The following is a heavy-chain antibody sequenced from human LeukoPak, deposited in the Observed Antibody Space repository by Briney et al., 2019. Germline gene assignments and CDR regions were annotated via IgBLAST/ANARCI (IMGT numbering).Heavy chain of an antibody. J-gene: IGHJ3*02. V-gene: IGHV1-8*01. CDR3: ARFDSGRDAFDI. CDR1: GYTFISYG. CDR2: MNPNSGNT. D-gene: IGHD1-26*01. Sequence: ASVKVSCKASGYTFISYGVSWVRQAPGQGLEWMGWMNPNSGNTGYAQKFQGRVTMTRNTSISTAYMELSSLRSEDTAVYYCARFDSGRDAFDIWGQGTMVTVSS.